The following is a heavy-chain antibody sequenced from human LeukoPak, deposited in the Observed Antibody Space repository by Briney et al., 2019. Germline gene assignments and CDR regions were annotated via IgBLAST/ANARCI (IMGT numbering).Heavy chain of an antibody. CDR3: ARGRSSGWYGGGFDY. D-gene: IGHD6-19*01. CDR2: INHSGGT. Sequence: PSETLSLTCAVYGGSFSGYYWSWIRQPPGKGLEWIGEINHSGGTNYNPSLKSRVTISVDTSKNQFSLKLSSVTAADTAVYYCARGRSSGWYGGGFDYWGQGTLVTVSS. CDR1: GGSFSGYY. J-gene: IGHJ4*02. V-gene: IGHV4-34*01.